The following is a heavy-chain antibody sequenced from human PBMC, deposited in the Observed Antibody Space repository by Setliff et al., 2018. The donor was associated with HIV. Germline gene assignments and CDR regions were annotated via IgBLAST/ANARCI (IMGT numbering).Heavy chain of an antibody. CDR3: ARTNNNYYYDTSDYFAGYYFDS. Sequence: PGGSLRLSCAASGFTLSDHWMHWVRQVPGKGLVWVSRTNNDGSITNYADSVKGRFTISRDNAKNSMFLQMNSLRAEDTAVYYCARTNNNYYYDTSDYFAGYYFDSWGQGTLVTVSS. CDR2: TNNDGSIT. V-gene: IGHV3-74*01. D-gene: IGHD3-22*01. CDR1: GFTLSDHW. J-gene: IGHJ4*02.